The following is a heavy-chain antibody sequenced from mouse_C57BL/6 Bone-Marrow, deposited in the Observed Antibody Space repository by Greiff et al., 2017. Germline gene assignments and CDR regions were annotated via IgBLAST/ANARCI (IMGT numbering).Heavy chain of an antibody. CDR2: IDPETGGT. D-gene: IGHD1-1*01. J-gene: IGHJ4*01. CDR3: TGITAVEMDY. Sequence: QVQLQQSGAELVRPGASVTLSCKASGYTFTDYEMHWVKQTPVHGLEWIGAIDPETGGTAYNQKFKGKAILTADKSSSTAYMELRSLTAEDSAVYYCTGITAVEMDYWGQGTSVTVSS. V-gene: IGHV1-15*01. CDR1: GYTFTDYE.